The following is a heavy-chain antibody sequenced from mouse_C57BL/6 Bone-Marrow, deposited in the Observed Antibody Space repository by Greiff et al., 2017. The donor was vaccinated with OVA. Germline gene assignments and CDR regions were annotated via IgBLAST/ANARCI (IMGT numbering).Heavy chain of an antibody. D-gene: IGHD2-14*01. CDR3: ARVRYYAMDY. J-gene: IGHJ4*01. Sequence: EVQLQQSVAELVRPGASVKLSCTASGFNIKNTYIHWVKQRPEQGLEWIGRIDPANGNTKYAPKFQGKATITADTSSNTAYLQLSSLTSEDTAIYYCARVRYYAMDYWGQGTSVTVSS. CDR2: IDPANGNT. CDR1: GFNIKNTY. V-gene: IGHV14-3*01.